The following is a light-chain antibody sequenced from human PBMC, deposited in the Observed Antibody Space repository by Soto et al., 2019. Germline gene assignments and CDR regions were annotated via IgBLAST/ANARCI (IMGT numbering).Light chain of an antibody. J-gene: IGKJ1*01. CDR2: AAS. CDR3: LQDYNYRT. Sequence: AIQMTQSPPSLSASVGDRVTITCRASQGIRNDLGWYQQKPGKAPKLLIYAASSLQSGVPSRFSGSGSGTDFTLTISSLQPEDFATYYCLQDYNYRTFGQGTKVDIK. V-gene: IGKV1-6*01. CDR1: QGIRND.